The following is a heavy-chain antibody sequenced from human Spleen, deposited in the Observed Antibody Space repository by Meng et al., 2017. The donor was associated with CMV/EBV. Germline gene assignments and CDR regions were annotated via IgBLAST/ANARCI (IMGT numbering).Heavy chain of an antibody. J-gene: IGHJ6*02. D-gene: IGHD6-13*01. CDR1: GFTFSSYA. Sequence: GESLKISCAASGFTFSSYAMSWVRQAPGKGLEWVAFIRYDGSNKYYADSVKGRFTISRDNAKNSLYLQMNSLRAEDTAVYYCARGLGYSSSWYYYGMDVWGQGTTVTVSS. V-gene: IGHV3-30*02. CDR3: ARGLGYSSSWYYYGMDV. CDR2: IRYDGSNK.